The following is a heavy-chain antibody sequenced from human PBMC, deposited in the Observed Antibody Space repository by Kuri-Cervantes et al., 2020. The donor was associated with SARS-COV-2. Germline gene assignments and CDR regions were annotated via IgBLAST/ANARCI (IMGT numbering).Heavy chain of an antibody. CDR1: GDSISRGTFF. D-gene: IGHD5-12*01. J-gene: IGHJ4*02. V-gene: IGHV4-30-2*01. CDR2: IYHSGKS. CDR3: ATAPATRGYPTKIDN. Sequence: SETLSLTCTVSGDSISRGTFFCIWIRQPPGIGLEWIGYIYHSGKSYLHPSLNSRVTMLVDTSRNRFSLSLTSVTAADTAMYYCATAPATRGYPTKIDNWGPGTLVTVSS.